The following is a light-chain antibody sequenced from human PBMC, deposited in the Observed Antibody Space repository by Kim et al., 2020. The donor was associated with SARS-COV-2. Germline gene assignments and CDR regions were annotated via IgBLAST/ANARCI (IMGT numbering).Light chain of an antibody. CDR1: NLGSKS. CDR2: HDD. J-gene: IGLJ1*01. Sequence: VAPGKTATITCGGTNLGSKSVHWYQQKPGQAPVVVISHDDDRPSGIPERFSGSNSGNTATLTISRVEAGDEADYYCQVWDGVSDQYVFGTGTKVTVL. V-gene: IGLV3-21*04. CDR3: QVWDGVSDQYV.